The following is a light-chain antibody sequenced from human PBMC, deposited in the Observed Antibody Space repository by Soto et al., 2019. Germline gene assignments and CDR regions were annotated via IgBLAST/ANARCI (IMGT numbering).Light chain of an antibody. CDR1: QSIGRY. J-gene: IGKJ3*01. CDR2: RAS. V-gene: IGKV1-39*01. CDR3: QQSYNGPFT. Sequence: DIQMTQSPSSLSASVGDRVTVTCRAGQSIGRYLNWYQQRPGKAPKLLIYRASTLHTGVPSRFSRSGSGTDFPLTISSLQPEDFATHYCQQSYNGPFTFGHGTKVHI.